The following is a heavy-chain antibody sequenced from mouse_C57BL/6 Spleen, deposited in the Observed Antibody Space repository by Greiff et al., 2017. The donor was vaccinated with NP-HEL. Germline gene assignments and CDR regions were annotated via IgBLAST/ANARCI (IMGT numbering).Heavy chain of an antibody. CDR2: INPGSGGT. J-gene: IGHJ2*01. CDR3: ARSPTMITTTGYYFDY. CDR1: GYAFTNYL. D-gene: IGHD2-4*01. Sequence: VQLQQSGAELVRPGTSVKVSCKASGYAFTNYLIEWVKQRPGQGLEWIGVINPGSGGTNYNEKFQGKATLTADKSSSTAYMQLSSLTSEDSAVYFWARSPTMITTTGYYFDYWGQGTTLTVAS. V-gene: IGHV1-54*01.